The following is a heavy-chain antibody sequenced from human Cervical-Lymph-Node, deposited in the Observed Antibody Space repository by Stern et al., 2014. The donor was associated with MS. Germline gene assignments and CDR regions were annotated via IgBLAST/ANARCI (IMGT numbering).Heavy chain of an antibody. Sequence: EVQLVESGGGLVQPGRSLRLSCTASGFTFGDYAMSWFRQAPGKGLEWVGFIRSKAYGGTTEYAASVKGRFTISRDDSKSIAYLQMNSLKTEDTAVYYCTRYGVVMTFDYWGQGTQVTASS. J-gene: IGHJ4*02. CDR3: TRYGVVMTFDY. CDR2: IRSKAYGGTT. CDR1: GFTFGDYA. V-gene: IGHV3-49*03. D-gene: IGHD3-3*01.